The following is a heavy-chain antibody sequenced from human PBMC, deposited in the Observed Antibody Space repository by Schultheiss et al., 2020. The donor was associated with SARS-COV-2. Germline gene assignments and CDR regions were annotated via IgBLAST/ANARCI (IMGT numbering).Heavy chain of an antibody. Sequence: SETLSLTCTVSGVSITSGGYYWSWIRQPAGKGLEWIGYIFYSGTTNYNSSLKSRVIMSVDPSKNQFSLKLSSVTAADTAVYYCARAPRGGNGFDHWGQGTLVTVSS. D-gene: IGHD3-10*01. CDR1: GVSITSGGYY. J-gene: IGHJ4*02. CDR2: IFYSGTT. CDR3: ARAPRGGNGFDH. V-gene: IGHV4-61*10.